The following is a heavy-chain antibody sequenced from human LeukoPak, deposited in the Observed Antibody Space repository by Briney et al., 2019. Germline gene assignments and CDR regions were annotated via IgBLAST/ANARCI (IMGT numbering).Heavy chain of an antibody. D-gene: IGHD2-21*02. CDR1: GFTFSSYS. CDR2: ISSSSSYI. Sequence: GGSLRLSCAASGFTFSSYSMNWVRQAPGKGLEWVSSISSSSSYIYYADSVKGRFTISRDNSKNTLFLQMNSLRAEDTAVYYSAKVGLAYCGGDCSRPGDYWGQGTLVTVSS. CDR3: AKVGLAYCGGDCSRPGDY. V-gene: IGHV3-21*01. J-gene: IGHJ4*02.